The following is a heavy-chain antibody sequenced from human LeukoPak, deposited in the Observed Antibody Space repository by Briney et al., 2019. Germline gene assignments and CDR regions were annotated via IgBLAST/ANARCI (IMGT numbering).Heavy chain of an antibody. CDR2: INHSGST. D-gene: IGHD3-10*01. CDR3: ARLRSMVRGVTYSDY. Sequence: SETLSLTCSVSGDSISSSSYYWSWIRQPPGKGLEWIGEINHSGSTNYNPSLKSRVTISVDTSKNQFSLKLSSVTAADTAVYYCARLRSMVRGVTYSDYWGQGTLVTVSS. V-gene: IGHV4-39*07. J-gene: IGHJ4*02. CDR1: GDSISSSSYY.